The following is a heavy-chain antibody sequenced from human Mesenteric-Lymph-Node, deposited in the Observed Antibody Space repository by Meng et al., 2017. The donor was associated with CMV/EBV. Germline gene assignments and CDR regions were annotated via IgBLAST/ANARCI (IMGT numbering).Heavy chain of an antibody. CDR2: ISGSGGST. CDR3: ARANAGGDGYSYSWFDP. Sequence: GESLKISCAASGFTFSSYAMSWVRQAPGKGLEWVSAISGSGGSTYYADSVKGRFTISRDNSKNTLYLQMNSLRAEDTAVYYCARANAGGDGYSYSWFDPWGQGTLVTVSS. D-gene: IGHD3-22*01. J-gene: IGHJ5*02. V-gene: IGHV3-23*01. CDR1: GFTFSSYA.